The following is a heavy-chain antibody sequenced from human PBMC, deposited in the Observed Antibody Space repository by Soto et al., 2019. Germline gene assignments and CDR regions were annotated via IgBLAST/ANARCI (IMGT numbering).Heavy chain of an antibody. CDR1: GGSVSSNIYY. CDR2: IYYSGST. J-gene: IGHJ4*02. V-gene: IGHV4-31*03. D-gene: IGHD3-22*01. CDR3: ARGYDYDSGGYLFDY. Sequence: PSETLSLTCSVSGGSVSSNIYYWTWIRQHPGKGPEWIGHIYYSGSTYYNPSLKSRVTISLDMSKNQFSLKLTSVSVADTAVYYCARGYDYDSGGYLFDYWGQGTLVTVSS.